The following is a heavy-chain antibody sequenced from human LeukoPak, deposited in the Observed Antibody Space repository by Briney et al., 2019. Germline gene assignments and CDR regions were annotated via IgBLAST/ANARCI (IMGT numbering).Heavy chain of an antibody. V-gene: IGHV4-59*01. CDR2: IYYSGST. CDR1: GGSISSYY. CDR3: ARGSSSWFDP. J-gene: IGHJ5*02. Sequence: SETLSLTCTVSGGSISSYYWSWIRQPPGKGLEWIGYIYYSGSTNYNPSLKSRVTISVDTSKNQFSLKLSSVTAADTAVYYCARGSSSWFDPWGQGTLVTVSS.